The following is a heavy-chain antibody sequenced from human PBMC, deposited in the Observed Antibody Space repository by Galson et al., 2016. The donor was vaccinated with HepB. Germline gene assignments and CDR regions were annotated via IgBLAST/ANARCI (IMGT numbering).Heavy chain of an antibody. Sequence: SLRLSCAASGFSVNTYAVNWVRQAPGKGLEWVAVLSTNGLSQHYSDSVKGRFTITKDNSKNTLYLQMNSLRVEDTAIYYCAKGQGKLRYYDWLTYDAVDIWGQGTRVIVSS. J-gene: IGHJ3*02. CDR1: GFSVNTYA. CDR2: LSTNGLSQ. CDR3: AKGQGKLRYYDWLTYDAVDI. V-gene: IGHV3-30-3*01. D-gene: IGHD3-9*01.